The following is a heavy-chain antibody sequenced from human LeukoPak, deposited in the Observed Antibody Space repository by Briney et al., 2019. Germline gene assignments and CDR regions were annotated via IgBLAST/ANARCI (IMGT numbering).Heavy chain of an antibody. Sequence: ASVKVSCKASGYTFTSYGISWVRQAPGQGLEWMGWISAYNGNTNYAQKLQGRVTMTTDTSTSTAYMELRSLRSDDTAVYYCARDRPPPNLYYDFWSGYYYYYYMDVWGKGTTVTVSS. D-gene: IGHD3-3*01. V-gene: IGHV1-18*01. CDR2: ISAYNGNT. J-gene: IGHJ6*03. CDR1: GYTFTSYG. CDR3: ARDRPPPNLYYDFWSGYYYYYYMDV.